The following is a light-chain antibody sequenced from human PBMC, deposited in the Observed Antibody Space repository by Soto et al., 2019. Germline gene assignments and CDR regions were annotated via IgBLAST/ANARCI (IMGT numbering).Light chain of an antibody. CDR2: AAS. CDR1: QSISSY. V-gene: IGKV1-17*01. CDR3: LQHNRFPPT. Sequence: DMQMTQSPSSLSASVGDSVTITCRASQSISSYLNWYQQKPGKAPKLLIYAASNLHSGLPSRFSGSGSGTEFTLRISSLQPEDFATYYCLQHNRFPPTFGQGTKVDIK. J-gene: IGKJ1*01.